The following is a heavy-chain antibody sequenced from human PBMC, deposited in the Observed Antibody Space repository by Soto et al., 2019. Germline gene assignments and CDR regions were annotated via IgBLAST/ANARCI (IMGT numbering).Heavy chain of an antibody. D-gene: IGHD3-16*01. V-gene: IGHV1-18*01. Sequence: XSVKISCKASVYTFSSYAMTWVRQAPGQGLEWIGWISGYNGNTKNAQKLQGRVTLTTDTSTTTAYMELRSLRSDDTAVYYCARGALDFDYWGQGTLVTVSS. CDR3: ARGALDFDY. J-gene: IGHJ4*02. CDR1: VYTFSSYA. CDR2: ISGYNGNT.